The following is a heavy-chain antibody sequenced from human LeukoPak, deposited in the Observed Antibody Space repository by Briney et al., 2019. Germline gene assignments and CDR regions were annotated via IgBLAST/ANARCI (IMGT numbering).Heavy chain of an antibody. Sequence: GGSLRLSCAASGFTFSSYSMSWVRQAPGKGLEWVSSISSSSSYIYYADSVKGRFTISRDNAKNSLYLQMNSLRAEDTAVYYCANGPTYYYDSSGYYPGYWGQGTLVTVSS. V-gene: IGHV3-21*01. CDR3: ANGPTYYYDSSGYYPGY. CDR1: GFTFSSYS. D-gene: IGHD3-22*01. J-gene: IGHJ4*02. CDR2: ISSSSSYI.